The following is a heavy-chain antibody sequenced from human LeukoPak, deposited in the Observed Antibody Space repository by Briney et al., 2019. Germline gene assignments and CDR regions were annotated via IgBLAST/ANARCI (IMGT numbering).Heavy chain of an antibody. CDR2: IRWDSGSI. CDR1: GFTFDDYA. J-gene: IGHJ6*03. D-gene: IGHD1-14*01. CDR3: AKSEGVYYYYYYMDV. Sequence: GGYLRCSGAASGFTFDDYARDWDRQAPGKGLKWVSGIRWDSGSIGYADSVKCRFTISRDNAKNSLYLQMNSLRAEDTALYYCAKSEGVYYYYYYMDVWGKGTTVTVSS. V-gene: IGHV3-9*01.